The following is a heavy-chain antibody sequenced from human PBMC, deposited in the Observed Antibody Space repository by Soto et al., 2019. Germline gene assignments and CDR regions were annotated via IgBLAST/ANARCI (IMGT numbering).Heavy chain of an antibody. Sequence: GGSLRLSCAASGFTVSSNYMSWVRQAPGKGLEWVSVIYSGGSTYYADSVKGRFTISRDNSKNTLYLQMNSLRAEDTAVYYCARAQYGDYTTYYFDYWGQGTLVTVSS. CDR2: IYSGGST. V-gene: IGHV3-53*01. CDR3: ARAQYGDYTTYYFDY. CDR1: GFTVSSNY. D-gene: IGHD4-17*01. J-gene: IGHJ4*02.